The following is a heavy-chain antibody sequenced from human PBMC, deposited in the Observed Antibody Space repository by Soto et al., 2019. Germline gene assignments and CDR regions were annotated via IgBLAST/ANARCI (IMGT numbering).Heavy chain of an antibody. CDR1: GYTFTSYY. V-gene: IGHV1-46*01. CDR3: ARVQGWIYSHYYFFGMDV. D-gene: IGHD2-15*01. J-gene: IGHJ6*02. CDR2: INPSGGST. Sequence: ASVKVSCKASGYTFTSYYMHWVRQAPGQGLEWMGIINPSGGSTSYAQKFQGRVTMTRDTSTSTVYMELSSLRSEDTAVYYCARVQGWIYSHYYFFGMDVWGQGTTVTVSS.